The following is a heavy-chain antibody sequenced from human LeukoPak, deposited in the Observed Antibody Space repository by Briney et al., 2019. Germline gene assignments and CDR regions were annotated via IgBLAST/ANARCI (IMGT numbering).Heavy chain of an antibody. J-gene: IGHJ5*02. Sequence: KTGGSLRLSCAASGFTFSSYSMNWVREAPGKGLEWVSYISSSSTYIYYADSVKGRFTISRDNAKNSLYLQMNSLRAEDTAVYYCARESPPGSWGQGTLVTVSS. CDR3: ARESPPGS. V-gene: IGHV3-21*01. D-gene: IGHD3-9*01. CDR1: GFTFSSYS. CDR2: ISSSSTYI.